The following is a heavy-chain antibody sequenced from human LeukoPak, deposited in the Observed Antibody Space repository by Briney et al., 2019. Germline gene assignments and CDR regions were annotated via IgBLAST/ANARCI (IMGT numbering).Heavy chain of an antibody. V-gene: IGHV3-74*01. CDR2: INTDGCST. CDR3: ARTPELYDFWSGYYNYYYYYMDV. CDR1: GFTFSSFW. J-gene: IGHJ6*03. Sequence: GGSLRLSCAASGFTFSSFWMHWVRQAPGKGLVWVSRINTDGCSTDYADSVKGRFTISRDNAKNTLYLQMNSLRAEDTAVYYCARTPELYDFWSGYYNYYYYYMDVWGKGTTVTVSS. D-gene: IGHD3-3*01.